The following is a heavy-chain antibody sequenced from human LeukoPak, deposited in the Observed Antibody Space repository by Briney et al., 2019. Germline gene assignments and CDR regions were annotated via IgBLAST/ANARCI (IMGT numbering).Heavy chain of an antibody. Sequence: GGSLRLSCAASGFTFSSYAMSWVRQAPGKGLEWVSAISGSGGSTYYADSVKGRFTISRDNSKNTLYLQMNSLRAEDTAVYYCAKEGRAARDYYYYYMDVWAKGPRSPSP. J-gene: IGHJ6*03. D-gene: IGHD6-6*01. CDR1: GFTFSSYA. CDR2: ISGSGGST. CDR3: AKEGRAARDYYYYYMDV. V-gene: IGHV3-23*01.